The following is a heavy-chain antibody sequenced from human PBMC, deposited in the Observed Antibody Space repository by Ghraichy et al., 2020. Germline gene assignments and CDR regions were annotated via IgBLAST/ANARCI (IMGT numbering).Heavy chain of an antibody. CDR2: IYHSGIT. D-gene: IGHD1-7*01. CDR3: AREERFNWNYRAFDN. CDR1: GDSISSSNW. V-gene: IGHV4/OR15-8*02. Sequence: SETLSLTCDVSGDSISSSNWWGWVRQPPGKGLEWIGQIYHSGITDYDPSLKTRVTISIDKSKNQFSLKLTSVTAADTALYFCAREERFNWNYRAFDNWGQGTLVTVSS. J-gene: IGHJ3*02.